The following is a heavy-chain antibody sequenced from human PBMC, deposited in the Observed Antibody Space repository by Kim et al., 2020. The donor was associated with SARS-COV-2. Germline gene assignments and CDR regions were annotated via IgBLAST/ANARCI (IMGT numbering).Heavy chain of an antibody. CDR3: TTVVVVVPAADCSGGSCQEDSRAS. CDR1: GFTFSNAW. CDR2: IKSKTDGGTT. J-gene: IGHJ5*02. D-gene: IGHD2-15*01. V-gene: IGHV3-15*01. Sequence: GGSLRLSCAASGFTFSNAWMSWVRQAPGKGLEWVGRIKSKTDGGTTDYAAPVKGRFTISRADSKNTLYLQMNSLKTEDTAVYYCTTVVVVVPAADCSGGSCQEDSRASWGQGTLVTVSS.